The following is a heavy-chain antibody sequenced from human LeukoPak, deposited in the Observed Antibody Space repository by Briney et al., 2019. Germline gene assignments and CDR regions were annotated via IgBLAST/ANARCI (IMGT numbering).Heavy chain of an antibody. CDR1: GFSFSSYW. D-gene: IGHD3-3*01. CDR2: INPDGSNM. Sequence: PGGSLRLSCAASGFSFSSYWMSWVRQAPGKGLEWVANINPDGSNMLYVDSVKGRFTISRDNAKNSLYLQKNNLRAEDTAVYFCVSGFLQWLYWGQGTLVTVSS. V-gene: IGHV3-7*01. CDR3: VSGFLQWLY. J-gene: IGHJ4*02.